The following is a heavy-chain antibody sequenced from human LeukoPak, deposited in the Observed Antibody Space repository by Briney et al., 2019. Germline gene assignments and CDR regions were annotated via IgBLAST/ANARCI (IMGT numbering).Heavy chain of an antibody. V-gene: IGHV3-7*01. D-gene: IGHD5-24*01. Sequence: PGGSLRLSCAASGFTFSSYGMHWVRQAPGKGLEWVADINHDGSEKYYVDSVKGRFTISRDNAKNSLYMQMNSPRAEDTAVYYCARDPTRRYDYWGQGTLVTVFS. CDR3: ARDPTRRYDY. J-gene: IGHJ4*02. CDR1: GFTFSSYG. CDR2: INHDGSEK.